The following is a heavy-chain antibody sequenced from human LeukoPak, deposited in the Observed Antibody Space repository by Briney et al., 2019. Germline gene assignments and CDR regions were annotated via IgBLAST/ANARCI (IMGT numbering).Heavy chain of an antibody. V-gene: IGHV4-4*07. Sequence: SETLSLTCTVSGGSISSYYWGWIRQPAGKGLEGIGRIYTSGSTNYNPSLKSRVTMSVDTSKNQFSLKLSSVTAADTAVYYCARAPSRSTSFFDPWGQGTLVTVSS. D-gene: IGHD2-2*01. CDR3: ARAPSRSTSFFDP. J-gene: IGHJ5*02. CDR1: GGSISSYY. CDR2: IYTSGST.